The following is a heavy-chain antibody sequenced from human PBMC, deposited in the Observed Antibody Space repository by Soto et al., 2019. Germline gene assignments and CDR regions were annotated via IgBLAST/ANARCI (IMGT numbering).Heavy chain of an antibody. CDR2: ITSKSTTI. CDR3: AREMGACSDSSCYPGPYDS. D-gene: IGHD3-16*01. V-gene: IGHV3-48*02. Sequence: AGGSLRLSCAASGFTFTSYSMNWVRQAPGQGLEWVSYITSKSTTIKYADSVKGRFTVSRDNAKNSLYLQLNSLRDEDTAVYYCAREMGACSDSSCYPGPYDSWGQGTLVTVSS. J-gene: IGHJ5*02. CDR1: GFTFTSYS.